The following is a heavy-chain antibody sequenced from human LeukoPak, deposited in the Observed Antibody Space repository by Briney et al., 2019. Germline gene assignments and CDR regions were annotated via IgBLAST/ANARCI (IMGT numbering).Heavy chain of an antibody. Sequence: GGSLRLSCAASGFTFSSYGMHWVRQAPGKGLEWVAFIRYDGSNKYYADSVKGRFTISRDNSKNTLYLQMNSLRAEDTAVYYCAKGGYYDSSGPFDYWGQGTLVTVSS. CDR1: GFTFSSYG. CDR3: AKGGYYDSSGPFDY. V-gene: IGHV3-30*02. D-gene: IGHD3-22*01. CDR2: IRYDGSNK. J-gene: IGHJ4*02.